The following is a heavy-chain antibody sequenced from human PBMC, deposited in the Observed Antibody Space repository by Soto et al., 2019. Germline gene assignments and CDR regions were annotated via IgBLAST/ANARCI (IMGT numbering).Heavy chain of an antibody. CDR2: IYYSGST. CDR1: GGSISSSSYY. J-gene: IGHJ4*02. V-gene: IGHV4-39*01. CDR3: ARYLGGSGSYYKKGFDY. D-gene: IGHD3-10*01. Sequence: SETLSLTCTVSGGSISSSSYYWGWIRQPPGKGLEWIGSIYYSGSTYYNPSLKSRVTISVDTSKNQFSLKLSSVTAAGTAVYYCARYLGGSGSYYKKGFDYWGQGTLVTVSS.